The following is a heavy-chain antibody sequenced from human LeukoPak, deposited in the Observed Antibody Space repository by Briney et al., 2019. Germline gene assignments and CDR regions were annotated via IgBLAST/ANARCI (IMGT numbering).Heavy chain of an antibody. J-gene: IGHJ5*02. D-gene: IGHD3-9*01. CDR3: ARDLGLTISANWFDP. Sequence: SETLSLTCGVSGYSISSGYFWVWIRQPPGKGLEWIGSVYHTGATYYNPSLRSPVTISVDTSKSQFSLELNSVTAADTAVYYCARDLGLTISANWFDPWGQGTLVTVSS. V-gene: IGHV4-38-2*02. CDR2: VYHTGAT. CDR1: GYSISSGYF.